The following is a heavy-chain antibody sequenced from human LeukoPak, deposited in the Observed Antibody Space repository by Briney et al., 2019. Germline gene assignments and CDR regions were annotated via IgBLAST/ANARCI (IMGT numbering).Heavy chain of an antibody. D-gene: IGHD3-3*01. CDR3: ARERAYDFWSGYSPDSYYYMDV. J-gene: IGHJ6*03. V-gene: IGHV3-53*01. CDR2: IYSGGST. Sequence: GGSLRLSCAASGFTVSSNYMSWVRQAPGKGLGGVSVIYSGGSTYYADSVKGRFTISRDNSKNTLYLQMNSLRAEDTAVYYCARERAYDFWSGYSPDSYYYMDVWGKGPTVPVSS. CDR1: GFTVSSNY.